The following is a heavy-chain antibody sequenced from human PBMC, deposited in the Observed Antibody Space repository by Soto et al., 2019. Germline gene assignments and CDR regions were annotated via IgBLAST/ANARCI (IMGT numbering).Heavy chain of an antibody. D-gene: IGHD3-3*01. V-gene: IGHV3-30*18. J-gene: IGHJ4*02. CDR3: AKTPEYYDFWSGAGFYFDY. Sequence: GGSLRLSCAASGFTFSSYGMHWVRQAPGKGLEWVAVISYDGSNKYYADSVKGRFTISRDNSKNTLYLQMNSLRAEDTAVYYCAKTPEYYDFWSGAGFYFDYWGQGT. CDR2: ISYDGSNK. CDR1: GFTFSSYG.